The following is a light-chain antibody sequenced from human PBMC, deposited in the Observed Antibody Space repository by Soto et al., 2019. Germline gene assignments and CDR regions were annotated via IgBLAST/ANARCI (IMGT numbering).Light chain of an antibody. J-gene: IGKJ3*01. CDR2: AAS. CDR1: QSIDNY. CDR3: QQSYSTTEFT. V-gene: IGKV1-39*01. Sequence: DIPMTQSPSSLSASVGDRVTITCRARQSIDNYLNWYQQTPGNAPKLLIYAASTLQSGVPSRFSGSGSGTDFTLIIISLQREDFATYYCQQSYSTTEFTVGPRTKVDI.